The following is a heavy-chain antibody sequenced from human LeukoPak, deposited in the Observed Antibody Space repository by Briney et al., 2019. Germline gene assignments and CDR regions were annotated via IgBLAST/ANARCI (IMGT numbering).Heavy chain of an antibody. CDR1: GGTISSYY. Sequence: SEALSLTCTVSGGTISSYYWSWIRQPPGKGLEWIGYIYHSGSTNYNPSLKSRVTISVDTSKNQFSLKLSSVTAADTAVYYCARHLYYYDSSGYYLAAFDIWGQGTMVTVSS. V-gene: IGHV4-59*08. D-gene: IGHD3-22*01. J-gene: IGHJ3*02. CDR2: IYHSGST. CDR3: ARHLYYYDSSGYYLAAFDI.